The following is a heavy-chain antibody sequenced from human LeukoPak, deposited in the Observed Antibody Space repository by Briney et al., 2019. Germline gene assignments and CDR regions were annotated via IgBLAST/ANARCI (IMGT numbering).Heavy chain of an antibody. CDR3: ARGGSSSSYYNNYGMDV. Sequence: ASVKVSCKASGYSLTSFDINWVRQGSGQGLEWMGWGNPKRGNTGYAPTFQGRVTITRDTSIDTAFMELSSLRPDDTAVYYCARGGSSSSYYNNYGMDVWGQGTTITVSS. CDR2: GNPKRGNT. CDR1: GYSLTSFD. J-gene: IGHJ6*02. V-gene: IGHV1-8*01. D-gene: IGHD6-13*01.